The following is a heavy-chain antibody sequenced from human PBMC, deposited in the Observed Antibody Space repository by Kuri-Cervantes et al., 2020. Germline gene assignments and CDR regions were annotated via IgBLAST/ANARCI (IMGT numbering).Heavy chain of an antibody. J-gene: IGHJ4*02. Sequence: SETLSLTCAFYGESLIDYYWAWIRQPPGKGLEWIGEINHSGSTNYKTSIKSRVTMSIDMSKNQISLRLTSVTAADTAVYYCGSMFSGYAYVDHWGQGTPVTVSS. CDR3: GSMFSGYAYVDH. CDR1: GESLIDYY. V-gene: IGHV4-34*01. CDR2: INHSGST. D-gene: IGHD5-12*01.